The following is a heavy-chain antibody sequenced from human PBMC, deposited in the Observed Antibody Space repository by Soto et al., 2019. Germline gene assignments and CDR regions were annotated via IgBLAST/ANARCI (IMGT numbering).Heavy chain of an antibody. V-gene: IGHV3-21*01. CDR1: GFTFSRYS. CDR3: VRLYVSSGYYYFDY. CDR2: IGSGGSFI. Sequence: GGSLRLSCAASGFTFSRYSMNWVRQAPGRGPEWVSSIGSGGSFIYYADSLKGRFTISRDNAKNSLYLQMTSLRAEDTAVYYCVRLYVSSGYYYFDYWGQGTPVTVSS. J-gene: IGHJ4*01. D-gene: IGHD3-22*01.